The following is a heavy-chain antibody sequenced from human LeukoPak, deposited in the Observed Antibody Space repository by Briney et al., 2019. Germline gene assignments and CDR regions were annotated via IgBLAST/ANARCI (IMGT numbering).Heavy chain of an antibody. CDR2: IYYSGST. CDR3: ARRGGNSVRAHFDY. D-gene: IGHD4-23*01. J-gene: IGHJ4*02. V-gene: IGHV4-39*01. Sequence: SETPSLTCTVSGGSISSSSYYWGWIRQPPGKGLEWIGSIYYSGSTYYNPSLKSRVTISVDTSKNQFSLKLSSVTAADTAVYYCARRGGNSVRAHFDYWGQGTLVTVSS. CDR1: GGSISSSSYY.